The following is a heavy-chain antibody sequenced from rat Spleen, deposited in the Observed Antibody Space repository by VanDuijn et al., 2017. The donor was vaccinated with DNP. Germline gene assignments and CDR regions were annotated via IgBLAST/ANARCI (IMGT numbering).Heavy chain of an antibody. CDR2: ISYDGSST. J-gene: IGHJ2*01. D-gene: IGHD1-1*01. CDR3: TTGGGAYWYFDF. CDR1: GFTFSYYY. V-gene: IGHV5S10*01. Sequence: EVQLVESGGGLVQPGRSLKLSCTASGFTFSYYYMVWVRQAPKKGLEWVATISYDGSSTYYRDSVKGRFTISRDNAKSTLYLQMDSLRSEDTATYYCTTGGGAYWYFDFWGQGVMVTVSS.